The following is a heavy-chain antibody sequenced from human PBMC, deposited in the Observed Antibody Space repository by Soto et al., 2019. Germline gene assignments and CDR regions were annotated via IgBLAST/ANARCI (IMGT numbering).Heavy chain of an antibody. Sequence: QVQLQESGPGLVKPSQTLSLTCTVSGGSISSGDYYWSWIRQHPGKGLEWIGYIYYSGSTYYNPSPKRRVTLSVDTSKNQFSLKLSSVTAADTAVYYCASIYDSSGYYYGNNWFDPWGQGTLVTVSS. CDR3: ASIYDSSGYYYGNNWFDP. J-gene: IGHJ5*02. CDR1: GGSISSGDYY. V-gene: IGHV4-31*03. CDR2: IYYSGST. D-gene: IGHD3-22*01.